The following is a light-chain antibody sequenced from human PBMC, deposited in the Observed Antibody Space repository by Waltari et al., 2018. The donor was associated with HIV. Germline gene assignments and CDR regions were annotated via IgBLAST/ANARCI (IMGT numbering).Light chain of an antibody. V-gene: IGKV1-17*01. CDR2: SAS. J-gene: IGKJ1*01. CDR1: QAIKND. CDR3: LQHNGFPRT. Sequence: DIQMTQSPSSLSASVGDRITITCRASQAIKNDLGWYQQKPGRAPTRLIYSASTLHNGVPARFRGSGSGRVFALSIDGLLPEDIGSYFCLQHNGFPRTFGQGTKIEI.